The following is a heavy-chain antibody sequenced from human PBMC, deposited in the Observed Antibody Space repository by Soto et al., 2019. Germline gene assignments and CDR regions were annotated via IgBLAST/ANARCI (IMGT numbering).Heavy chain of an antibody. CDR1: GGSISSGDYY. CDR3: ARDPVDGYAFFDS. CDR2: IYYSGST. Sequence: SETLSLTCTVSGGSISSGDYYWSWIRQPPGKGVEWIGYIYYSGSTNYNPSLKSRVTISVDMSENQSSLKLTSVTAADTAVYWCARDPVDGYAFFDSWGQGALVTVSS. V-gene: IGHV4-30-4*02. J-gene: IGHJ5*02. D-gene: IGHD5-12*01.